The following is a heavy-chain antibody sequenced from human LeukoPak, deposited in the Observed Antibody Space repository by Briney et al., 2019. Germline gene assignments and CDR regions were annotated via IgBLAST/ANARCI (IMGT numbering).Heavy chain of an antibody. Sequence: KPSETLSLTCAVYGGSFSGYYWSWIRQPPGKGLEWIGEINHSGSTNYNPSLKSRVTISVDTSKNQFSLKLSSVTAADTAVYYCAKGRGPRVLGYCTNGVCSGFDYWGQGTLVTVSS. J-gene: IGHJ4*02. CDR2: INHSGST. D-gene: IGHD2-8*01. V-gene: IGHV4-34*01. CDR3: AKGRGPRVLGYCTNGVCSGFDY. CDR1: GGSFSGYY.